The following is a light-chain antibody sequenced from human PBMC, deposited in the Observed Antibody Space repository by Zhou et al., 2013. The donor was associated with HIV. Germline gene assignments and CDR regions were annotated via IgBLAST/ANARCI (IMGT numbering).Light chain of an antibody. Sequence: EIVITQSPATLSVSPGERATLSCRASQPISSNLAWYQQKVGQAPRLLMYGAATRAPGFPDRFIGRGSGTDFTLTISRLEPEDSAVYYCHQYGLSPWTFGQGTKVEVK. V-gene: IGKV3-20*01. CDR2: GAA. CDR1: QPISSN. J-gene: IGKJ1*01. CDR3: HQYGLSPWT.